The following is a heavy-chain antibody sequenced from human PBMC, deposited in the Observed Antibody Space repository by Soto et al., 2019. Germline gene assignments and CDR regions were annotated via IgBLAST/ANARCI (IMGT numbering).Heavy chain of an antibody. Sequence: QVQLVESGGGLVKPGGSLRLSCAASGFTFSDYYMSWIRQAPGKGMEGVSYISSSSSYTNYADSVKGRFTISRDNAKNTLYLQKNSLRAEDTAVYYCARDGLGSLAAIFDYWGQGTLVTVSS. V-gene: IGHV3-11*06. CDR2: ISSSSSYT. CDR1: GFTFSDYY. CDR3: ARDGLGSLAAIFDY. J-gene: IGHJ4*02. D-gene: IGHD6-25*01.